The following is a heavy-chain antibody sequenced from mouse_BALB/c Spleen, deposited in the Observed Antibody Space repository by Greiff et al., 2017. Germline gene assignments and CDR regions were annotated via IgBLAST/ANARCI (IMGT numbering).Heavy chain of an antibody. CDR3: ARHHGDY. CDR1: GFTFSSYT. CDR2: ISNGGGST. J-gene: IGHJ4*01. V-gene: IGHV5-12-2*01. Sequence: DVMLVESGGGLVQPGGSLKLSCAASGFTFSSYTMSWVRQTPEKRLEWVAYISNGGGSTYYPDTVKGRFTISRDNAKNTLYLQMSSLKSEDTAMYYCARHHGDYWGQGTSVTVSS.